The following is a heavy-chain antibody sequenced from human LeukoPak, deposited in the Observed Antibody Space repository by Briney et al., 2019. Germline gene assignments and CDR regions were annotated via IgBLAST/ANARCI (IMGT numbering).Heavy chain of an antibody. CDR1: GGSISSYY. CDR3: ARAGSGYSFDY. V-gene: IGHV4-59*01. Sequence: NPSETLSLTCTVPGGSISSYYWSWIRQPPEKELEWIGYIYNTGSTNYNPSLKSRVTISVDTSKNQFSLKLSSVTAADTAVYYCARAGSGYSFDYWGQGTLVTVS. J-gene: IGHJ4*02. D-gene: IGHD3-3*01. CDR2: IYNTGST.